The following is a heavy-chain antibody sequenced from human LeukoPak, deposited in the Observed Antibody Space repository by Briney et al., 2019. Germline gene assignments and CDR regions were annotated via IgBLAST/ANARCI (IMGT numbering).Heavy chain of an antibody. J-gene: IGHJ4*02. D-gene: IGHD3-10*01. CDR2: IYYSGST. CDR1: GGSISSYY. CDR3: ARDHGYYGSGSPDY. Sequence: SETLSLTCTVSGGSISSYYWSWIRQPPGKGLEWIGYIYYSGSTNYNPSLKSRVTISVDTSKNQFSLKLSSVTAADTAVYYCARDHGYYGSGSPDYWGQGTLVTVSS. V-gene: IGHV4-59*12.